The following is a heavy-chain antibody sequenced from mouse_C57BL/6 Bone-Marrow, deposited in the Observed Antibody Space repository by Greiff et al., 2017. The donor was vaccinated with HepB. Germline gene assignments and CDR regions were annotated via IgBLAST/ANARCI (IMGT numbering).Heavy chain of an antibody. Sequence: EVMLVESGAELVRPGASVKLSCTASGFNIKDYYMHWVKQRPEQGLEWIGRIDPEDGDTEYAPKFQGKATMTAATSSNTAYLQLSSLTSEDTAVYYCTTRDGSSSCWYFDVWGRGTTVTVSS. J-gene: IGHJ1*03. CDR2: IDPEDGDT. CDR1: GFNIKDYY. CDR3: TTRDGSSSCWYFDV. V-gene: IGHV14-1*01. D-gene: IGHD1-1*01.